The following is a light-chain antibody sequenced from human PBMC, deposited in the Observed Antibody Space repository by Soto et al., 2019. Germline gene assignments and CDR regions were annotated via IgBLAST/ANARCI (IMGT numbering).Light chain of an antibody. J-gene: IGKJ1*01. V-gene: IGKV1-39*01. Sequence: DIQMTQSPSSLSASVGDGVTITCRASQSISSYLNWYQQKPGKAPKLLIYAESSLQSGVPSRFSGSGSGTDFTLTISSLQPEDFATYYCQQSYTTPRTFGQGTRVEIK. CDR2: AES. CDR3: QQSYTTPRT. CDR1: QSISSY.